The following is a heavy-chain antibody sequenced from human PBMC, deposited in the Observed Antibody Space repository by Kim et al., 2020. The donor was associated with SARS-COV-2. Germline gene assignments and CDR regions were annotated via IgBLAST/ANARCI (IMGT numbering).Heavy chain of an antibody. CDR2: LNEDGSDK. V-gene: IGHV3-7*01. CDR3: ARGGWTSVDY. J-gene: IGHJ4*02. Sequence: GGSLRLSFAASGFTFSRYYLSWVRQAPGKGLECVAKLNEDGSDKYYVDSVKGRFTISRDNAKNSLSLQMNSLRAEDTAVYYCARGGWTSVDYWGQGTLVTVSS. CDR1: GFTFSRYY. D-gene: IGHD1-26*01.